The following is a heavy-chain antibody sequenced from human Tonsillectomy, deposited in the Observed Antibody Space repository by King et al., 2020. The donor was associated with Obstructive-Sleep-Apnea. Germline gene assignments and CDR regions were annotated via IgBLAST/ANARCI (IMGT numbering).Heavy chain of an antibody. Sequence: VPLQESGPGLVKPSETLSLTCTVSGYSISSGYYWGWIRQPPGKGLEWIGSIYHSGSTYYNPSLKSRVTISVDTSKNQFSLKLSSVTAADTAVYYCARMDTYYDSSGYLDYWGQGTLVTVSS. J-gene: IGHJ4*02. CDR3: ARMDTYYDSSGYLDY. CDR1: GYSISSGYY. CDR2: IYHSGST. V-gene: IGHV4-38-2*02. D-gene: IGHD3-22*01.